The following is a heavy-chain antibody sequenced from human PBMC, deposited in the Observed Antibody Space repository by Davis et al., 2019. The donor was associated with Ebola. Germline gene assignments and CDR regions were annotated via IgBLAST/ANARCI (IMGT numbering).Heavy chain of an antibody. Sequence: GESLKISCAASGFTFSSYAMHWVRQAPGKGLEWMAVISYDGSNKYYADSVKGRFTISRDNSKNTLYLQMNSLRAEDTAVYYCARDLHYDSSGYYYSDYYYYGMDVWGQGTTVTVSS. J-gene: IGHJ6*02. CDR1: GFTFSSYA. CDR3: ARDLHYDSSGYYYSDYYYYGMDV. V-gene: IGHV3-30-3*01. D-gene: IGHD3-22*01. CDR2: ISYDGSNK.